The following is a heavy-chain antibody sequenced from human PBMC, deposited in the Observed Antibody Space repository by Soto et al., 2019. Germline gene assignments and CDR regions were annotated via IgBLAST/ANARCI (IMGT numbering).Heavy chain of an antibody. CDR1: GFAFSSYS. CDR3: ARDKGYCSDTSCPDFDY. Sequence: GESLKISCAASGFAFSSYSMNWVRQAPGKGLEWVSSISSSSYIYYADSVKGRFTISRDNAKNSLYLQMNSLRYEDTAVYYCARDKGYCSDTSCPDFDYWGQGTLVTVSS. D-gene: IGHD2-15*01. J-gene: IGHJ4*02. CDR2: ISSSSYI. V-gene: IGHV3-21*04.